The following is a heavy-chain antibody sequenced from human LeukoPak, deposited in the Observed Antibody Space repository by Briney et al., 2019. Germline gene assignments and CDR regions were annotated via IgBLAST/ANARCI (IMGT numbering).Heavy chain of an antibody. CDR3: ASAPSSYYYDSSGYYSFDY. D-gene: IGHD3-22*01. J-gene: IGHJ4*02. V-gene: IGHV1-8*02. CDR1: GYTFTSYY. CDR2: MNPNSGNT. Sequence: ASVKVSCKASGYTFTSYYMHWVRQATGQGLEWMGWMNPNSGNTGYAQKFQGRVTMTRNTSISTAYMELSSLRSEDTAVYYCASAPSSYYYDSSGYYSFDYWGQGTLVTVSS.